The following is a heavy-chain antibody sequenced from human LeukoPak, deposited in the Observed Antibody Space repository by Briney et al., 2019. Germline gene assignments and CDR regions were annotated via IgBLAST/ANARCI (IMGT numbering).Heavy chain of an antibody. CDR3: TRAYSSSLYYFDY. Sequence: GGSLRLSCTASGFTFGDYAMSWVRQAPGKGLEWVGFIRSKGYGGTTEYAASVKGRFTISRDDSKSIAYLQMNSLKTEDTAVYYCTRAYSSSLYYFDYWGQGTLVTVSS. J-gene: IGHJ4*02. V-gene: IGHV3-49*04. D-gene: IGHD6-13*01. CDR2: IRSKGYGGTT. CDR1: GFTFGDYA.